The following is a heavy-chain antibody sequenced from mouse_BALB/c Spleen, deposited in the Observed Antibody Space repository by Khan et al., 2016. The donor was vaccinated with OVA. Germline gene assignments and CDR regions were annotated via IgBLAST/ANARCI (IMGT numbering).Heavy chain of an antibody. CDR1: GYTFTSYW. CDR3: ASHGSSSAWLTY. V-gene: IGHV1-7*01. Sequence: VQLQQSGAELAKPGASVKMSCKASGYTFTSYWMHWVKQRHGQGLEWIGYINHSTGYTEYNQKFKDKATLTADKSSSTADMQLSSLTSEDSAGYYCASHGSSSAWLTYWGQGTLVTVSA. D-gene: IGHD1-1*01. J-gene: IGHJ3*01. CDR2: INHSTGYT.